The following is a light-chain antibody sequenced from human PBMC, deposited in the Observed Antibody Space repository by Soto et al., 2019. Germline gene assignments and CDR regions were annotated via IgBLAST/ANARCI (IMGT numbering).Light chain of an antibody. CDR1: QSVSSNF. V-gene: IGKV3-20*01. CDR2: RAS. CDR3: QQYSASPIT. Sequence: EIVLTQSPGTLSLSPGERATLSCRASQSVSSNFLAWYQQKPGQTPRLLIYRASSRATGIPDRFSGSGSGTDFALTISRLEPEDFAVYYCQQYSASPITFGQGTRLEIK. J-gene: IGKJ5*01.